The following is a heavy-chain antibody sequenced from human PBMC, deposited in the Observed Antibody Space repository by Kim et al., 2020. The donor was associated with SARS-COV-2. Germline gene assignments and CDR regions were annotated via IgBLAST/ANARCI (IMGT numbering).Heavy chain of an antibody. CDR3: ARDTSYNDNSGWHDAFDI. D-gene: IGHD5-12*01. V-gene: IGHV3-7*03. Sequence: GGSLRLSCAATGFSFSDAWMNWVRQAPGKGLEWVANIKQDGSRKNYVDSVEGRFIISRDNAKQSLYLQMNSLRAEDTATYYCARDTSYNDNSGWHDAFDIWGQGTMVIVSS. J-gene: IGHJ3*02. CDR2: IKQDGSRK. CDR1: GFSFSDAW.